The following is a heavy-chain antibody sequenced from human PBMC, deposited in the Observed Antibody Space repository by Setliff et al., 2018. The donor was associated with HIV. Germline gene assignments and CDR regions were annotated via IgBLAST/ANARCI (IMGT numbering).Heavy chain of an antibody. CDR1: GGSITGHY. CDR2: IYYSGST. J-gene: IGHJ4*02. Sequence: PSETLSLTCTVSGGSITGHYWSWIRQPPGKGLEWIGYIYYSGSTNYNPSLRSRVTISVDTSKNQFSLKLSAVTAADAAVYYCAREWGYDSSGNYAFENWGQGTLVTVSS. CDR3: AREWGYDSSGNYAFEN. D-gene: IGHD3-22*01. V-gene: IGHV4-59*11.